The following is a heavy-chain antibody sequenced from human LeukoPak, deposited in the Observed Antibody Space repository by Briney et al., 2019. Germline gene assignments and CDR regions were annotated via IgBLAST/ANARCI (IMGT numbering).Heavy chain of an antibody. CDR1: GGSISSYY. V-gene: IGHV4-59*01. D-gene: IGHD6-19*01. J-gene: IGHJ4*02. Sequence: SEALSLTRTVSGGSISSYYWSWIRQPPGKGLEWIGYIYYSGSTNYNPSLKSRVTISVDTSKNQFSLKLYSVTAADTAVYYCARVNQAVADHFDYWGQGTLVTVSS. CDR3: ARVNQAVADHFDY. CDR2: IYYSGST.